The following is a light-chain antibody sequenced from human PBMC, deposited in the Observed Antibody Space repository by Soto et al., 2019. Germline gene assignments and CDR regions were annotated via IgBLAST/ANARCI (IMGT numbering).Light chain of an antibody. V-gene: IGKV3-15*01. J-gene: IGKJ1*01. CDR1: QSVSSN. CDR3: QQYNNWPPDRT. Sequence: EIVMTQSPATLSVSPGERATLSCMASQSVSSNLAWYQQKPGQAPRLLIYGASTRATGIPARFSGSGSETEFTLTISSLQSEDFAIYFCQQYNNWPPDRTFGQGTKVEIK. CDR2: GAS.